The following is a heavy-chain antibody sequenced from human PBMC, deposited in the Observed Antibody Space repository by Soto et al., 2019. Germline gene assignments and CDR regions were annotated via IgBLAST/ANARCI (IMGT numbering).Heavy chain of an antibody. V-gene: IGHV1-3*01. CDR2: INAGNGNT. CDR3: ASGGYDILTGYRYYYYYGMDV. J-gene: IGHJ6*02. D-gene: IGHD3-9*01. Sequence: QVQLVQSGAEVKKPGASVKVSCKASGYTFTSYAMHWVRQAPGQRLEWMGWINAGNGNTKYSQKFQGRVTITRDTSESTAYMELSSLRSEDTAVYYCASGGYDILTGYRYYYYYGMDVWGQGTTVTVSS. CDR1: GYTFTSYA.